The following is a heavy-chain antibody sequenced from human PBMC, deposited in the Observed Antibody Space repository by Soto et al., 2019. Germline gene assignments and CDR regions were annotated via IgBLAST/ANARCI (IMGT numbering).Heavy chain of an antibody. V-gene: IGHV1-18*01. D-gene: IGHD3-10*01. CDR3: ARDLDGSGSYFTNY. CDR2: ISPHKGDT. CDR1: GYTFSSIG. Sequence: QVQLVQSGAEVKKPGASVTVSCRTSGYTFSSIGISWVRQAPGQGLKWMGWISPHKGDTYYAQRLQGRVTMTTDTSTSTAYMELRSLRSDDTAVYFCARDLDGSGSYFTNYWGQGTLVTVSS. J-gene: IGHJ4*02.